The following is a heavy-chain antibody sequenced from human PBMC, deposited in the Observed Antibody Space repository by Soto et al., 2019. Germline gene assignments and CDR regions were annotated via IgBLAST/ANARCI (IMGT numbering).Heavy chain of an antibody. CDR3: AKGIYSYGYNSFDY. J-gene: IGHJ4*02. D-gene: IGHD5-18*01. CDR2: ISGSGDST. Sequence: GGSLRLSCAASGFTFSSYAMSWVRQAPGKGLEWVSAISGSGDSTYDADSVKGRFTISRDNSKNTLYLQMNSLRAEDTDVYYCAKGIYSYGYNSFDYWSQGTLVTVSS. V-gene: IGHV3-23*01. CDR1: GFTFSSYA.